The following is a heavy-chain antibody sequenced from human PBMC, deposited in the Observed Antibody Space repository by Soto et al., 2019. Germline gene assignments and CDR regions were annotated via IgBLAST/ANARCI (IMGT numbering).Heavy chain of an antibody. CDR1: GGTFSSYA. Sequence: ASVKVSCKASGGTFSSYAISWVRQAPGQGLEWMGGIIPIFGTANYAQKFQGRVTITADESTSTAYMELSSLRSEDTAVYYCARDLPFGVVHPKADYYYYGMDVWGQGTTVTVSS. CDR3: ARDLPFGVVHPKADYYYYGMDV. CDR2: IIPIFGTA. D-gene: IGHD3-3*01. V-gene: IGHV1-69*13. J-gene: IGHJ6*02.